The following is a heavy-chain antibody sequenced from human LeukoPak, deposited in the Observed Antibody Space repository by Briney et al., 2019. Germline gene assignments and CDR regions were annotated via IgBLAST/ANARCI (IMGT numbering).Heavy chain of an antibody. D-gene: IGHD3-9*01. V-gene: IGHV3-30-3*01. CDR1: GFTFSSYA. CDR2: ISYDGSNK. CDR3: ARAPYDIDAFDI. J-gene: IGHJ3*02. Sequence: GGSLRLSCAASGFTFSSYAMHWVRQAPGKGLEWVAVISYDGSNKYYADSVKGRFTISRDNSKNTLYLQMNSLRAEDTAVYYCARAPYDIDAFDIWGQGTMVTVSS.